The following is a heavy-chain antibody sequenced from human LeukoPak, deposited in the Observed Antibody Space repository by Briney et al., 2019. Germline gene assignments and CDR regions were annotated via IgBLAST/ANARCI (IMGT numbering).Heavy chain of an antibody. D-gene: IGHD3-10*01. CDR3: ARGYGSGSYRYYFDY. CDR1: GGSISSYY. Sequence: SETLSLTCTVSGGSISSYYWSWIRQPAGKGLEWIGRIYTSGSTNYNPSLKSRVTMSVDTSKNQFSLKLSSVTAADTAVYYCARGYGSGSYRYYFDYWGQGTLVTVSS. CDR2: IYTSGST. J-gene: IGHJ4*02. V-gene: IGHV4-4*07.